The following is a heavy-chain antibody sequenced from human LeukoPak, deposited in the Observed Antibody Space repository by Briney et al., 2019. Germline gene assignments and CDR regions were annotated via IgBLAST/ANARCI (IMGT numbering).Heavy chain of an antibody. CDR2: ISAYNGNT. Sequence: ASVKVSCKASGYTFTSYGISWVRQAPGQGLEWMGWISAYNGNTSYAQKFQGRVTMTRDTSTSTVYMELSSLRSEDTAVYYCARAPRSVPSGSRTFDPWGQGTLVTVSS. J-gene: IGHJ5*02. CDR3: ARAPRSVPSGSRTFDP. V-gene: IGHV1-18*01. CDR1: GYTFTSYG. D-gene: IGHD1-26*01.